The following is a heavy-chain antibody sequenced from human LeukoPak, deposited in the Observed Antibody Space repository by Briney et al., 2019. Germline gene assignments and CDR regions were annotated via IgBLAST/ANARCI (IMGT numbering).Heavy chain of an antibody. CDR1: GGPISSYY. CDR2: IYYSGST. J-gene: IGHJ3*02. D-gene: IGHD2-2*01. Sequence: SETLSLTCTVSGGPISSYYWSWIRQPPGKGLEWIGYIYYSGSTNYNPSLKSRVTISVDTSKNQFSLKLSSVTAAGTAVYYCARHVRFRYCSSTSCHDAFDIWGQGTMVTVSS. V-gene: IGHV4-59*08. CDR3: ARHVRFRYCSSTSCHDAFDI.